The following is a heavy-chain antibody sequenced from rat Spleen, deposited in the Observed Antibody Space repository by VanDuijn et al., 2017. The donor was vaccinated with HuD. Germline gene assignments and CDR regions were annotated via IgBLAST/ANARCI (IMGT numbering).Heavy chain of an antibody. Sequence: EVQLMESGGGLVQPGRSLKLSCAASGFTFSDYNMAWVRQAPKKGLEWVATIIYDGSRTYYRDSVKGRFTMSRDNGRRTLHLQMNSLRSEDTATYYCTRASYSGAVMYTTDYWGQGVMVTVSS. CDR3: TRASYSGAVMYTTDY. CDR2: IIYDGSRT. J-gene: IGHJ2*01. CDR1: GFTFSDYN. D-gene: IGHD1-6*01. V-gene: IGHV5S10*01.